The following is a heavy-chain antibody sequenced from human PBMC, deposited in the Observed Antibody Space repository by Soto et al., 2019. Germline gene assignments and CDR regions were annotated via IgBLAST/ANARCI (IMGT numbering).Heavy chain of an antibody. CDR3: ARGLMITFGGVIVRKPFDY. Sequence: SAETLSLTCAVYGGSFSGYYWSWIRQPPGKGLEWIGEINHSGSTNYNPSLKSRVTISVDTSKNQFSLKLSSVTAADTAVYYCARGLMITFGGVIVRKPFDYWGQGTLVTVSS. D-gene: IGHD3-16*02. V-gene: IGHV4-34*01. CDR2: INHSGST. CDR1: GGSFSGYY. J-gene: IGHJ4*02.